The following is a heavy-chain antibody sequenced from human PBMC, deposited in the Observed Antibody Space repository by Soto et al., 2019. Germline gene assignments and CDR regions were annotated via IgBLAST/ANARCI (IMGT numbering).Heavy chain of an antibody. J-gene: IGHJ6*02. Sequence: GGSLRLSCTASGFTFGDYAMSWFRQAPWKGLEWVGFIRSKAYGGTTEYAASVKGRFTISRDDSKSIAYLQMNSLKTEDTAVYYCTREVGYCSSTSCYWGYYYGMDVWGQGTTVTVSS. CDR1: GFTFGDYA. CDR2: IRSKAYGGTT. CDR3: TREVGYCSSTSCYWGYYYGMDV. V-gene: IGHV3-49*03. D-gene: IGHD2-2*01.